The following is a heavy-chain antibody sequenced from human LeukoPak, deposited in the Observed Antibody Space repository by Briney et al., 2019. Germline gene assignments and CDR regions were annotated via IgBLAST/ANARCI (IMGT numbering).Heavy chain of an antibody. CDR2: INHSGST. CDR3: ARAHIAARPLYFDL. Sequence: GSLRLSCVASGFAISDHYMDWVRQPPGKGLEWIGEINHSGSTNYNPSLKSRVTISVDTSKNQFSLKLSSVTAADTAVYYCARAHIAARPLYFDLWGRGTLVTVSS. D-gene: IGHD6-6*01. J-gene: IGHJ2*01. CDR1: GFAISDHY. V-gene: IGHV4-34*01.